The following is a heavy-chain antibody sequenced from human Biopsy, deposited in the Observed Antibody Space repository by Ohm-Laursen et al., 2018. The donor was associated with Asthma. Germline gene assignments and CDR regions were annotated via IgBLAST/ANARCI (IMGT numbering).Heavy chain of an antibody. CDR2: VMTVFGTT. CDR1: GGTFSNFA. D-gene: IGHD6-19*01. V-gene: IGHV1-69*01. J-gene: IGHJ6*02. CDR3: ARCQVGYSSGWSLLLKKIYYSGMDV. Sequence: SSVKVSCKAPGGTFSNFAISGVRQAPGQGLEWLGGVMTVFGTTNYAQKFQGRVTITADESTSTAYMEVTSLRSEDTAIYYCARCQVGYSSGWSLLLKKIYYSGMDVWGQGTTVIVSS.